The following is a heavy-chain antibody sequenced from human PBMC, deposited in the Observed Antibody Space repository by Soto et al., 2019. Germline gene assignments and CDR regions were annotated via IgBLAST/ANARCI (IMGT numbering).Heavy chain of an antibody. CDR1: GFTFSSYA. J-gene: IGHJ4*02. CDR2: ISVSGDST. Sequence: EVQLLESGGGLVQPGGSLRLSCAASGFTFSSYAMSWVRQAPGKGLEWVSGISVSGDSTYYAGSVKGRFTISRDTTKSTLYLQMNSLRAEDTAVYYCANFFRYGGHECWRQGDRVTVPS. D-gene: IGHD5-12*01. V-gene: IGHV3-23*01. CDR3: ANFFRYGGHEC.